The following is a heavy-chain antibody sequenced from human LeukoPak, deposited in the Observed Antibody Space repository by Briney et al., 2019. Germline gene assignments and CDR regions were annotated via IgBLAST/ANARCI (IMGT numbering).Heavy chain of an antibody. CDR3: ARVEAGGVYYYDSRTNAFDI. Sequence: GASVKVSCKASGGTFSSYAISWVRQAPGQGLEWMGGIIPIFGTANYAQKFQGRVTITADKSTSTAYMELSSPRSEDTAVYYCARVEAGGVYYYDSRTNAFDIWGQGTMVTVSS. CDR2: IIPIFGTA. D-gene: IGHD3-22*01. CDR1: GGTFSSYA. V-gene: IGHV1-69*06. J-gene: IGHJ3*02.